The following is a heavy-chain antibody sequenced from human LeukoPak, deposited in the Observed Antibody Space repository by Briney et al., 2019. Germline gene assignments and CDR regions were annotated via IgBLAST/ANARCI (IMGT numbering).Heavy chain of an antibody. CDR2: LDSSSTYI. D-gene: IGHD4-17*01. J-gene: IGHJ4*02. V-gene: IGHV3-21*01. Sequence: PGGSLRLSCAASGFTFSTYSMNWVRQAPGKGLEWVSSLDSSSTYIYYADSVKGRFTISRDNAKNSLYLQMNSLRAEDTAFYCCARNDCADYGCYYWGQGTLVTVSS. CDR1: GFTFSTYS. CDR3: ARNDCADYGCYY.